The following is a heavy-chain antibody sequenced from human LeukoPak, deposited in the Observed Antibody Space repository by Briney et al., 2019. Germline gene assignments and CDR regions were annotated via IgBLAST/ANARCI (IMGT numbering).Heavy chain of an antibody. Sequence: SVKVSCKASGGTFSSYAISWVRQAPGQGLEWMGGIIPIFGTANYAQKFQGRVTITWNTSISTAYMGLSSLRSEDTAVYYCARRGSSYYYYMDVWGKGTTVTVSS. J-gene: IGHJ6*03. CDR1: GGTFSSYA. D-gene: IGHD2-15*01. V-gene: IGHV1-69*06. CDR3: ARRGSSYYYYMDV. CDR2: IIPIFGTA.